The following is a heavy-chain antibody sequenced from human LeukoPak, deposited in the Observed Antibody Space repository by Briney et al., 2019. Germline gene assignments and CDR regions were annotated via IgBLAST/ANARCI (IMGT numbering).Heavy chain of an antibody. J-gene: IGHJ4*02. CDR3: AKSSYCSSTSCYD. CDR1: GFTFSSYG. V-gene: IGHV3-30*02. Sequence: GGSLRLSCAASGFTFSSYGMHWVRQAPGKGLEWVAFIRYDGSNKYYADSVKGRLTISRDNSKNTLYLQMNSLGAEDTAVYYCAKSSYCSSTSCYDWGQGTLVTVSS. CDR2: IRYDGSNK. D-gene: IGHD2-2*01.